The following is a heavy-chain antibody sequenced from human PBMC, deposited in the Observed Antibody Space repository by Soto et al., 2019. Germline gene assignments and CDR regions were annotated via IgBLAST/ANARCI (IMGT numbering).Heavy chain of an antibody. D-gene: IGHD3-3*01. CDR1: GFTFSAYN. V-gene: IGHV3-21*01. CDR2: ISASYQI. Sequence: GGSLRLSCTGSGFTFSAYNINLVRQAPGKGLEWVSSISASYQIYQSDSMKGRFTISRENARNSVYLQINSLRDEDTALYYCSRSPEVGVRGGYWGQGXPVTVYS. J-gene: IGHJ4*02. CDR3: SRSPEVGVRGGY.